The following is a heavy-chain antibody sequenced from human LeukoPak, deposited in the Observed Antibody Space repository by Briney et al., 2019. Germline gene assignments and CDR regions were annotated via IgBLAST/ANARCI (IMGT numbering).Heavy chain of an antibody. CDR2: VWHDGSNR. V-gene: IGHV3-33*01. D-gene: IGHD6-13*01. CDR3: TRDRYACSWYTSFDY. CDR1: GFTFSSYA. J-gene: IGHJ4*02. Sequence: GRSLRLSCTAPGFTFSSYAIHWIRQAPGKGLEWVAHVWHDGSNRYYADSVKGRFTISRDNSKNTIYLQMNSLRAEDTAVYYCTRDRYACSWYTSFDYWGQGTLVTVSS.